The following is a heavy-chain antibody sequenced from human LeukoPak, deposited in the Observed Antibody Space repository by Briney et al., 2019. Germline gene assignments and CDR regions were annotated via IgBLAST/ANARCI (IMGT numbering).Heavy chain of an antibody. D-gene: IGHD6-13*01. J-gene: IGHJ4*02. V-gene: IGHV3-7*01. CDR1: GFTFSRYW. CDR2: IKQDGSEK. CDR3: ARETGRSSSWFRFFDY. Sequence: GGSLRLSCAASGFTFSRYWMSWVRQAPGKGLEWVANIKQDGSEKYYVDSVEGRFTISRDNAKSSLYLQMNSLRAEDTAVYFCARETGRSSSWFRFFDYWGQGTLVTVSS.